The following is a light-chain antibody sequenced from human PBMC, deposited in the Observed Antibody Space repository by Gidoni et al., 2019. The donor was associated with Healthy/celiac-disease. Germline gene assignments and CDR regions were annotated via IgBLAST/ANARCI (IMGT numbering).Light chain of an antibody. CDR3: SSYTSSSRWV. J-gene: IGLJ3*02. CDR2: DVS. V-gene: IGLV2-14*03. Sequence: QSALTQPASVSGSPGPSITISCPGTSSDVGGYNYVSWYQQHPGKAPKLMIYDVSNRPSGVSNRFSGSKSGNTASLTISGLQAEDEADYYCSSYTSSSRWVFGGGTKLTVL. CDR1: SSDVGGYNY.